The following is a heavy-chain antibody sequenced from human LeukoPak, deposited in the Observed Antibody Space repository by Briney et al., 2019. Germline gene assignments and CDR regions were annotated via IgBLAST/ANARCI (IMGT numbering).Heavy chain of an antibody. CDR3: ARHPGPYDFWSGYYTGIVYFDY. CDR2: ISGSGGST. Sequence: PGGSLRLSCAASGFTFSSYAMSWVRQAPGKGLEWVSAISGSGGSTYYADSVKGRFTISRDNSKNTLYLQMNSLRAEDTAVYYCARHPGPYDFWSGYYTGIVYFDYWGQGTLVTVPS. CDR1: GFTFSSYA. V-gene: IGHV3-23*01. J-gene: IGHJ4*02. D-gene: IGHD3-3*01.